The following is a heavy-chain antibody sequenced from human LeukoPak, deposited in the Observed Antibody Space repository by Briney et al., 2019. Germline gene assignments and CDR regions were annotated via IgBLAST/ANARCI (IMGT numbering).Heavy chain of an antibody. D-gene: IGHD1-26*01. CDR3: ARVAVGATRVDFDY. V-gene: IGHV3-48*02. CDR1: RFTFSSYS. CDR2: IRSSGSPI. Sequence: GGSLRLSCAASRFTFSSYSMTWVRQAPGKGLEWISYIRSSGSPIYYADSVRGRFTISKDNAKNSLYLQMNSLRDEDTAVYYCARVAVGATRVDFDYWGQGTLVTVSS. J-gene: IGHJ4*02.